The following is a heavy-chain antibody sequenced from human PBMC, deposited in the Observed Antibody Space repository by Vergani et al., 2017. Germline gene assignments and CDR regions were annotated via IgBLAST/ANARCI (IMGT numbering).Heavy chain of an antibody. J-gene: IGHJ6*03. CDR1: GDSVSSNSAA. D-gene: IGHD6-19*01. V-gene: IGHV6-1*01. CDR3: ARGGHSSGWYGGHYYYYMDV. CDR2: TYYRSKWYN. Sequence: QVQLQQSGPGLVKPSQTLSLTCAISGDSVSSNSAAWNWIRQSPSRGLEWLGRTYYRSKWYNDYPVSVKSRITINPDTSKNKFSLQLNSVTPEDTAKYYCARGGHSSGWYGGHYYYYMDVWGKGTTVTVSS.